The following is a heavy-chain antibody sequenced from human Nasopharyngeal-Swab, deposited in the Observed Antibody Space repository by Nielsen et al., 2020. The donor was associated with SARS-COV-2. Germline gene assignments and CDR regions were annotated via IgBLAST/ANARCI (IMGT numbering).Heavy chain of an antibody. Sequence: GESLKISCAASGFTFSSYAMHWVRQAPGKGPEWVAVISHDGSKKYYGDSVEGRFIISRGNSKNTLYLQMNSLRAEDTAVYYCARDGSSWYEGYYCDNWGQGTLVTVSS. D-gene: IGHD6-13*01. CDR2: ISHDGSKK. V-gene: IGHV3-30*04. CDR3: ARDGSSWYEGYYCDN. J-gene: IGHJ4*02. CDR1: GFTFSSYA.